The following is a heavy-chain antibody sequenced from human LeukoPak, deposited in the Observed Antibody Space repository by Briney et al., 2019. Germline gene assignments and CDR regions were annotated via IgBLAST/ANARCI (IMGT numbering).Heavy chain of an antibody. CDR1: GGSISSYY. D-gene: IGHD2-15*01. J-gene: IGHJ4*02. Sequence: SETLSLTCTVSGGSISSYYWSWIRQPPGKGLEWIGYIYYSGSTNYNPSLKSRVTISVDTSKNQFSLKLSSVTAADTAVYYCARGATRGGHHFDYRGQGTLVTVSS. CDR2: IYYSGST. V-gene: IGHV4-59*01. CDR3: ARGATRGGHHFDY.